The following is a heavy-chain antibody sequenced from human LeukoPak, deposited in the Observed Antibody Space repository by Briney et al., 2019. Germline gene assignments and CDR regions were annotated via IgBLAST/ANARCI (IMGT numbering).Heavy chain of an antibody. Sequence: GGSLRLSCAASGFSFSSYWMHRVRQAPGKGLEWVANIKQDGSVKHSVDSVKGRFTISRDNAKNSLSLQMNSLRAEDTAVYYCAREGSGLDYWGQGTLVTVSS. CDR2: IKQDGSVK. J-gene: IGHJ4*02. CDR3: AREGSGLDY. V-gene: IGHV3-7*01. D-gene: IGHD3-3*01. CDR1: GFSFSSYW.